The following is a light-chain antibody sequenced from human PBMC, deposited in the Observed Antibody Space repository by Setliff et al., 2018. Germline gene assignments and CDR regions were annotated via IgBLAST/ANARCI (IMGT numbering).Light chain of an antibody. CDR3: ASKTGPGTYV. V-gene: IGLV2-14*03. CDR1: SSDIGGYNY. J-gene: IGLJ1*01. CDR2: DVR. Sequence: QSALAQPASVSGSPGQSITIPCTGSSSDIGGYNYVSWYQQHPGKAPKLIIYDVRNRPSGVSNRFSGSNSANTASLTISGLQAEDEAEYFCASKTGPGTYVFGTGTKV.